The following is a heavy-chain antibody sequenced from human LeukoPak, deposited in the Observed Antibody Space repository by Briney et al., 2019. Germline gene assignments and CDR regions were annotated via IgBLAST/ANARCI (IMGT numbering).Heavy chain of an antibody. D-gene: IGHD4-17*01. CDR3: ARDFGPHGDGEYVVL. CDR2: IYYSGST. V-gene: IGHV4-59*01. Sequence: PSETLSLTCTVSGGSISSYYWSWIRQPPGKGLEWIGYIYYSGSTNYNPSLKSRVTISVDTSKNQFSLKLSSVTAADTAVYYCARDFGPHGDGEYVVLWGQGTLVTVSS. J-gene: IGHJ4*02. CDR1: GGSISSYY.